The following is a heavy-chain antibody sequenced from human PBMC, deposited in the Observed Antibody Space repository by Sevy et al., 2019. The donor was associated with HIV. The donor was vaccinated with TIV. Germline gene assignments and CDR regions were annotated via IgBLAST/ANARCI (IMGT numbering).Heavy chain of an antibody. J-gene: IGHJ4*02. D-gene: IGHD4-17*01. CDR2: ISSSGSTI. V-gene: IGHV3-11*01. CDR3: GGGLRGPPPPFDY. Sequence: GGSLRLSCAASGFTFSDYYMSWIRQAPGKGLEWVSYISSSGSTIYYTDSVKGRFTISRDNAKNSLYLQMNSLRAEDPALYYCGGGLRGPPPPFDYWGQGTLVTVSS. CDR1: GFTFSDYY.